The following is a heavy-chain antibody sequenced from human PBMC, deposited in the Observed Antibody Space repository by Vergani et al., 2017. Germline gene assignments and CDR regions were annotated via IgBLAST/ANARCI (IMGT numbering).Heavy chain of an antibody. D-gene: IGHD5-12*01. CDR3: ARALVATPFDY. J-gene: IGHJ4*02. Sequence: VQLVESGGGVVQPGRSLRLSCAASGFNFQIYWMGWVRQTAEKGLEWVANIKQDGSEDYYVDSVKGRFTITRDNAKKFIYLQMNSLRADDTAVYYCARALVATPFDYWGQGTLVTVSS. V-gene: IGHV3-7*01. CDR2: IKQDGSED. CDR1: GFNFQIYW.